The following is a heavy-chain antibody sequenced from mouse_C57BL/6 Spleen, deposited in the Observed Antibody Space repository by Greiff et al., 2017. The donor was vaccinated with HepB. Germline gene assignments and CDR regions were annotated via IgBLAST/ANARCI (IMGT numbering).Heavy chain of an antibody. CDR2: ISSGGSYT. CDR1: GFTFSSYG. CDR3: ARHRDSNSLYYYAMDY. J-gene: IGHJ4*01. D-gene: IGHD2-5*01. V-gene: IGHV5-6*01. Sequence: EVMLVESGGDLVKPGGSLKLSCAASGFTFSSYGMSWVRQTPDKRLEWVATISSGGSYTYYPDSVKGRFTISRDNAKNTLYLQMSSLKSEDTAMYYCARHRDSNSLYYYAMDYWGQGTSVTVSS.